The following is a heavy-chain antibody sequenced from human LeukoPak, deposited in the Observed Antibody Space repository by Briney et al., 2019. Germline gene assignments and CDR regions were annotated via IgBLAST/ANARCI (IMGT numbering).Heavy chain of an antibody. Sequence: SETLSLTCTVSGGSISSYYWSWIRQPPGKGLGGIGYIYYSGSTNYNPSLKSRVTISVDTSKNQFSLKLSSVTAADTAVYYCARGHCSSTSCYDAFDIWGQGTMVTVSS. CDR2: IYYSGST. CDR1: GGSISSYY. CDR3: ARGHCSSTSCYDAFDI. V-gene: IGHV4-59*01. J-gene: IGHJ3*02. D-gene: IGHD2-2*01.